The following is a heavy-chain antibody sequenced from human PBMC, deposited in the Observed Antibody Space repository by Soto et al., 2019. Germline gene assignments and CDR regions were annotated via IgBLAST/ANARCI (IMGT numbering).Heavy chain of an antibody. CDR1: GGSISSGIYY. V-gene: IGHV4-30-4*08. J-gene: IGHJ5*02. CDR2: MFYTGTT. Sequence: PSETLSLTCTVSGGSISSGIYYWGWIRQPPGKGLEWIGYMFYTGTTYYNPSLKSRITISMDTSKNQFSLGLTSVTAADTAEYHCARVVRFCSCSSCRGRNWFDPWGQGTRVTVSS. CDR3: ARVVRFCSCSSCRGRNWFDP. D-gene: IGHD2-15*01.